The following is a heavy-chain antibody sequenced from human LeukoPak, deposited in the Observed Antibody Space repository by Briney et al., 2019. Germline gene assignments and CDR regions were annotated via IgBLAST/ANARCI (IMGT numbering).Heavy chain of an antibody. Sequence: PVGSLRLSWEPPGFPVITTYISWVRQPPGKGLEWVSVIYSGGNTYYADSVKGRFTISRDNSKNTMYLQMNSLRAEDTAVYYCGVNSDYWGQGTLVTVSS. CDR1: GFPVITTY. D-gene: IGHD4-23*01. J-gene: IGHJ4*02. CDR2: IYSGGNT. CDR3: GVNSDY. V-gene: IGHV3-53*01.